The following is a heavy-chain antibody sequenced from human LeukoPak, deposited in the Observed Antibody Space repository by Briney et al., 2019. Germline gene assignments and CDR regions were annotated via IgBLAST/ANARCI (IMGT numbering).Heavy chain of an antibody. Sequence: SVKVSCKASGGTFSSYAINWVRQAPGQGLEWMGRIIPIFGTANYAQEFQGRVTITTDEFTSTAYMELSSLRSEDTAVYYCARDPGMVRGVFMHYFDYWGQGTLVTVSS. CDR1: GGTFSSYA. CDR3: ARDPGMVRGVFMHYFDY. CDR2: IIPIFGTA. J-gene: IGHJ4*02. V-gene: IGHV1-69*05. D-gene: IGHD3-10*01.